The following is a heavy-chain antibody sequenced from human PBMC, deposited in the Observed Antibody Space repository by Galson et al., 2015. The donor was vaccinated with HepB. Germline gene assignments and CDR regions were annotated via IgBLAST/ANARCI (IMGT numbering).Heavy chain of an antibody. Sequence: SLRLSCAASGFTFNNYATSWVRLAPGKGLEWVSAISASGGSTYYADSVKGRFTISRDTSKNTLFLQMNSLRTEDTAVYYCAKDRSSSWYQGYFDYWGQGILVTVAS. CDR2: ISASGGST. CDR1: GFTFNNYA. V-gene: IGHV3-23*01. CDR3: AKDRSSSWYQGYFDY. J-gene: IGHJ4*02. D-gene: IGHD6-13*01.